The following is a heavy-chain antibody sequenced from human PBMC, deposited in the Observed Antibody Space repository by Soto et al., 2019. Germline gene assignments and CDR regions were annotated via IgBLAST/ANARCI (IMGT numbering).Heavy chain of an antibody. V-gene: IGHV4-31*03. D-gene: IGHD3-3*01. CDR1: GGSISSGGYY. CDR3: ARDSFPYDFWSGYYEGVGGYFDY. Sequence: PSETLSLTCTVSGGSISSGGYYWSWIRQHPGKGLEWIGYIYYSGSTYYNPSLKSRVTISVDTSKNQFSLKLSSVTAADTAVYYCARDSFPYDFWSGYYEGVGGYFDYWGQGTLVTVSS. J-gene: IGHJ4*02. CDR2: IYYSGST.